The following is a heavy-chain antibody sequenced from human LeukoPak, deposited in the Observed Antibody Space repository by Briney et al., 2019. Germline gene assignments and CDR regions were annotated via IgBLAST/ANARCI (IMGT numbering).Heavy chain of an antibody. CDR1: GFTFSNYG. V-gene: IGHV3-23*01. D-gene: IGHD2-2*01. J-gene: IGHJ4*02. Sequence: GGSLRLSCAASGFTFSNYGFSWVRQAPGKGLEWVSGISGSGGSTYYADSVKGRFTISRDNSKNTLYLQMNSLRAEDTAVYYCAKMGWDIVVVPDGTLDYWGQGTLVTVSS. CDR2: ISGSGGST. CDR3: AKMGWDIVVVPDGTLDY.